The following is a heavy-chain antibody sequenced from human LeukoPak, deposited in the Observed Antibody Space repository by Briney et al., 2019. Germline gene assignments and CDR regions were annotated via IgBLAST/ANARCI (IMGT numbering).Heavy chain of an antibody. J-gene: IGHJ4*02. CDR3: ARDEKGGYNNR. V-gene: IGHV1-2*06. Sequence: ASVKVSCKASGYTFTGFYMHWVRQAPGQGLEWMGRINPNSGGTNYAQKFQGRVTMTRDTSISTAYMELSRLRSDDTAVYYCARDEKGGYNNRWGQGTLVTVSS. D-gene: IGHD5-24*01. CDR1: GYTFTGFY. CDR2: INPNSGGT.